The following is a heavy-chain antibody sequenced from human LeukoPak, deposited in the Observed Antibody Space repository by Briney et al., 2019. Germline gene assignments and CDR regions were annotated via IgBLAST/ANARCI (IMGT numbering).Heavy chain of an antibody. CDR3: AKDFESYDSSGYYYY. CDR2: IWYDGSNK. D-gene: IGHD3-22*01. V-gene: IGHV3-33*06. Sequence: PGGSLRLSCAASGFTFSSYGMHWVRQAPGKGLEWVAVIWYDGSNKCYADSVKGRFTISRDNSKNTLYLQMNSLRAEDTAVYYCAKDFESYDSSGYYYYWGQGTLVTVSS. J-gene: IGHJ4*02. CDR1: GFTFSSYG.